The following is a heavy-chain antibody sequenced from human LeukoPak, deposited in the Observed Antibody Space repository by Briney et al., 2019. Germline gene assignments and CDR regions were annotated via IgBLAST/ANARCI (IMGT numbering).Heavy chain of an antibody. CDR1: GFIFSSHG. J-gene: IGHJ4*02. D-gene: IGHD2-21*02. CDR2: IKHDGSNN. CDR3: AKGGDLQWDY. V-gene: IGHV3-30*02. Sequence: GSVKVSCTASGFIFSSHGIHWVRQAPGQGLEWMALIKHDGSNNNNADSVKGRFTISRDKSKDTLYLQMNRLRAEDTAVYYCAKGGDLQWDYWGQGTLVTVSS.